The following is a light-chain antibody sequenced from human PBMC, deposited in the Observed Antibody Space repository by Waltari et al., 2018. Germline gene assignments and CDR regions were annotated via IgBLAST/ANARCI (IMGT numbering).Light chain of an antibody. CDR3: SSYAHNNHFV. CDR2: EVT. V-gene: IGLV2-8*01. J-gene: IGLJ1*01. Sequence: QSVLTQPPSATGSPGQSVTISCTGTTSDVGASHYVSWYQQHPGKVPKLLIYEVTKRPSGVPDRFSGSKSGNTASLTVSGLQADDEADYYCSSYAHNNHFVFGTGTKVTVL. CDR1: TSDVGASHY.